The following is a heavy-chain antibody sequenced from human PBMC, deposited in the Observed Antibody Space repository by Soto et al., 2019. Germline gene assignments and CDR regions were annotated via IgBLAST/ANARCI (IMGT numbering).Heavy chain of an antibody. D-gene: IGHD3-3*01. J-gene: IGHJ4*02. CDR1: GFTFSSYG. Sequence: GGSLRLSCAASGFTFSSYGMHWVRQAPGKGLEWVAVISYDGSNKYYADSVKGRFTISRDNSKNTLYLQMNSLRAEDTAVYYCAKGVTYYDFWSGYDYVYWGQGTLVTVSS. CDR2: ISYDGSNK. CDR3: AKGVTYYDFWSGYDYVY. V-gene: IGHV3-30*18.